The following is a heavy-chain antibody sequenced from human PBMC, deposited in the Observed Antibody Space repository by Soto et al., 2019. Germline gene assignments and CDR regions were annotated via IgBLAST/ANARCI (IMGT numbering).Heavy chain of an antibody. Sequence: QVQLVQSGAEVKKPAASVKVSCKASAYTFTSYGISWVRQAPGQGLEWMGWISAYNGNTNYAQKLQGRVTMTTDTSTSTAYMELRSLRSDDTAVYYCARDVFQYSVVTASPAGMGYNWFDPWGQGTLVTVSS. CDR3: ARDVFQYSVVTASPAGMGYNWFDP. V-gene: IGHV1-18*04. J-gene: IGHJ5*02. CDR2: ISAYNGNT. CDR1: AYTFTSYG. D-gene: IGHD2-21*02.